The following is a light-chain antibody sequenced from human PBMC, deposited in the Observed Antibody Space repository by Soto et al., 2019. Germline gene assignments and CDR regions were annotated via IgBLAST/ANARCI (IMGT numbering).Light chain of an antibody. J-gene: IGKJ1*01. V-gene: IGKV3-20*01. Sequence: EILLTQSPGTLSLSPGERATLSFRASQSVSNNYLAWYHQKPGQAPRLLIYGASTRATGIPARFSGGGSGTDFTLTISRLEPEDFAVYYCHQYSSSRRTFGQGTKVDI. CDR1: QSVSNNY. CDR2: GAS. CDR3: HQYSSSRRT.